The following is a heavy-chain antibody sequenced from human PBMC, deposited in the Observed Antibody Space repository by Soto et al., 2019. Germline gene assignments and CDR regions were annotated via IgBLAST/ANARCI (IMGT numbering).Heavy chain of an antibody. Sequence: QITLKESGPTLVKPTQTLTLTCTFSGFSLSTHTVGVAWIRQPPGKALEWLALIYWDEDKRYSPSLKSRLTIPQDSANNQVVLTMTHMDPVDTATYSCAHIVPYDDRGYNCEFWGQGILVTVSS. CDR3: AHIVPYDDRGYNCEF. CDR1: GFSLSTHTVG. D-gene: IGHD3-9*01. J-gene: IGHJ4*02. V-gene: IGHV2-5*02. CDR2: IYWDEDK.